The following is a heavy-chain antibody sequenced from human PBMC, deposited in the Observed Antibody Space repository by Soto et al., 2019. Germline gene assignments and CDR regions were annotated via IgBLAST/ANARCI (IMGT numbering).Heavy chain of an antibody. V-gene: IGHV4-34*01. CDR2: INHSGST. Sequence: SETLSLTCAVYGGSFSGYYWSWIRQPPGKGLEWIGEINHSGSTNYNPSLKSRVTISVDTSKNQFSLKLSSVTAADTAVYYCARGARWLHQYYYGMDVWGQGTTVTVS. D-gene: IGHD5-12*01. CDR3: ARGARWLHQYYYGMDV. J-gene: IGHJ6*02. CDR1: GGSFSGYY.